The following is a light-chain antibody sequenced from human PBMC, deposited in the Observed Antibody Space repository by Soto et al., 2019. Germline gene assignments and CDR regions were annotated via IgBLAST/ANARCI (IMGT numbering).Light chain of an antibody. CDR2: TAS. V-gene: IGKV1-12*01. J-gene: IGKJ5*01. CDR3: QQASAFPIT. Sequence: DIQMTQSPSFVSASEGDRVTVTCRASQGISNWLAWYQQKPEKAPKLLIYTASTLGSGVPSRFSGSGSGTDFTLTISSLQPEDFATYYCQQASAFPITFGQGTRLEIK. CDR1: QGISNW.